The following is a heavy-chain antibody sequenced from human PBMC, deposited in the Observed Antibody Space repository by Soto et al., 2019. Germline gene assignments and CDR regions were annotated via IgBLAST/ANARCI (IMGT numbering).Heavy chain of an antibody. CDR1: GFTFSSYW. Sequence: LRLSCAASGFTFSSYWMSWVRQAPGKGLEWVANIKQDGSEKYYVDSVKGRFTISRDNAKNSLYLQMNSLRAEDTAVYYCARDGYCSSTSCYISGDSMDVWGQGTTVTVSS. CDR3: ARDGYCSSTSCYISGDSMDV. J-gene: IGHJ6*02. V-gene: IGHV3-7*01. CDR2: IKQDGSEK. D-gene: IGHD2-2*03.